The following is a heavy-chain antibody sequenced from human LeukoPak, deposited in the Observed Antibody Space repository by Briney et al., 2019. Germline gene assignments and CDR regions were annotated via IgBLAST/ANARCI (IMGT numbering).Heavy chain of an antibody. J-gene: IGHJ4*02. CDR3: ARHGTISSESYFDY. D-gene: IGHD1-14*01. CDR1: GGPVSSYY. V-gene: IGHV4-59*08. CDR2: IHNRGRT. Sequence: SPSETLSLTCSVSGGPVSSYYWSWIPQSPRKGLESIGYIHNRGRTNYNPSLKSRVTGFVDTSKNQVSLRLSSVTAADTALYYCARHGTISSESYFDYWGQGALVTVSS.